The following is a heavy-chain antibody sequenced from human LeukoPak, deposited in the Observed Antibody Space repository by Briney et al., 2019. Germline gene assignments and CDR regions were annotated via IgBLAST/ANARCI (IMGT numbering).Heavy chain of an antibody. CDR3: ARISLTGYAPISGYFDY. Sequence: SETLSLTCTVSGGSISNKYWSWIRQPPGKGLEWIGSIYSSGGTYYNPSLKSRVTISINTSKNQFSLKLNSVTAADTAVYYCARISLTGYAPISGYFDYWGQGTLVTVSS. CDR1: GGSISNKY. CDR2: IYSSGGT. V-gene: IGHV4-59*12. J-gene: IGHJ4*02. D-gene: IGHD3-9*01.